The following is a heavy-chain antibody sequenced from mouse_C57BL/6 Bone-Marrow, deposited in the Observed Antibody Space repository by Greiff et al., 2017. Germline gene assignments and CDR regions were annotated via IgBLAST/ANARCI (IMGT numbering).Heavy chain of an antibody. CDR3: SSFDGNYFDF. V-gene: IGHV14-4*01. CDR1: GFNIKDDY. CDR2: IDPEIGDT. J-gene: IGHJ2*01. Sequence: EVQLQQSGAELVRPGASVKLSCTASGFNIKDDYIHWVKQRPEQGLEWIGWIDPEIGDTEYASKFQGKATITSDTSSNKAYLQLISLTSEDTAVYYCSSFDGNYFDFWGQGTPLTVAS. D-gene: IGHD2-3*01.